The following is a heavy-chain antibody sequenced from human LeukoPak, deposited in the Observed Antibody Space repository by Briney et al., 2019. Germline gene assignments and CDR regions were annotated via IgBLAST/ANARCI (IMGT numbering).Heavy chain of an antibody. CDR1: GYTFTGYY. CDR2: INPNSGGT. J-gene: IGHJ4*02. CDR3: ARDRSGYSYGEPLDH. V-gene: IGHV1-2*06. Sequence: ASVKVSYKASGYTFTGYYMHWVRQAPGQGLEWLGRINPNSGGTNDAQNFQGRVTMTRDTSMNTAYMELSRLRGDDTAVYYCARDRSGYSYGEPLDHWGQGTLVIVSS. D-gene: IGHD5-18*01.